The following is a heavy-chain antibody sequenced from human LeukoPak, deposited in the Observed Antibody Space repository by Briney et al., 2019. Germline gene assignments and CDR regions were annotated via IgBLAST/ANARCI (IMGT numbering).Heavy chain of an antibody. Sequence: GGSLRLSCAASGFTFNTYSMNWVRQAPGKGLEWISYISESSDTIYYADSVKGRFTISRDNSKNTLYLQMNSLRAEDTAIYYCAKDTPDGVSAAPDDYYFDYWGQGTLVTVSS. V-gene: IGHV3-48*01. CDR2: ISESSDTI. J-gene: IGHJ4*02. CDR3: AKDTPDGVSAAPDDYYFDY. D-gene: IGHD6-13*01. CDR1: GFTFNTYS.